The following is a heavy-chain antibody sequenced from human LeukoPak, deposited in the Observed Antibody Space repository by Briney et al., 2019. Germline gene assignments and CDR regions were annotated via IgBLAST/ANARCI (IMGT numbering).Heavy chain of an antibody. D-gene: IGHD4-23*01. V-gene: IGHV1-69*01. J-gene: IGHJ4*02. CDR2: IIPIFGTP. CDR1: GGTFSRYA. CDR3: ARGWHAENTVVTPYNY. Sequence: SVKVSCKASGGTFSRYAISWVRQAPGQGLEWMGGIIPIFGTPNYAQKFQGRVTITADESTSTAYMELSSLRSEDTAVYYCARGWHAENTVVTPYNYWGQGTLVTVSS.